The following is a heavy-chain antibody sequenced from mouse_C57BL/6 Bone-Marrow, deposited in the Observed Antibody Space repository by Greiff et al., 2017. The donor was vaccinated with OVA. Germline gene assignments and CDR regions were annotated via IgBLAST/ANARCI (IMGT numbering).Heavy chain of an antibody. J-gene: IGHJ4*01. Sequence: EVMLVESGEGLVKPGGSLKLSCAASGFTFSSYAMSWVRQTPEKRLEWVAYISSGGDSIYYADTVKGRFTISRDNARNTLYLQMSSLKSEDTAMYYCTRGYGKGAMDYWGQGTSVTVSS. CDR3: TRGYGKGAMDY. CDR2: ISSGGDSI. D-gene: IGHD2-10*02. CDR1: GFTFSSYA. V-gene: IGHV5-9-1*02.